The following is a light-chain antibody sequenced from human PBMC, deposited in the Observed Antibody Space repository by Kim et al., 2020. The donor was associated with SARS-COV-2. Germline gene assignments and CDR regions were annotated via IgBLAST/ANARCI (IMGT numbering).Light chain of an antibody. CDR3: QQYNNWQT. CDR2: GAS. V-gene: IGKV3D-7*01. CDR1: PSVSATY. J-gene: IGKJ1*01. Sequence: LSPGARAPPSCRASPSVSATYLSWYLRKPGQAPRLLIYGASTRATGIPAKLSGSGSGTDFTLTICSLQPEDFAVYYCQQYNNWQTFGQGTKVDIK.